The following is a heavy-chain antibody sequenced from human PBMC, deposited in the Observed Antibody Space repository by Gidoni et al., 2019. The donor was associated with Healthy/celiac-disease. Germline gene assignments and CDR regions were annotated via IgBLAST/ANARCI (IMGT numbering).Heavy chain of an antibody. J-gene: IGHJ4*02. CDR3: ARDQQVGYYYDSSGPDY. CDR1: APTFTVYY. Sequence: VQLVVSGRGLVKPGGYLRLSCAPAAPTFTVYYMSWIRQDPGKGLEWVSYMRSSSSYTNYADTGKGRFTIPRDNAKNSLYRQMNSLRGEDTAVYGWARDQQVGYYYDSSGPDYWGQGTLVTVSS. CDR2: MRSSSSYT. V-gene: IGHV3-11*06. D-gene: IGHD3-22*01.